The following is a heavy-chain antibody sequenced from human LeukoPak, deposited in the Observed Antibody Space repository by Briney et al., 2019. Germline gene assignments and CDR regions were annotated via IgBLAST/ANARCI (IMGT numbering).Heavy chain of an antibody. D-gene: IGHD2-15*01. CDR3: ARTVAGHFDF. CDR2: ISTAGNLI. CDR1: AFTFKTYT. V-gene: IGHV3-21*01. J-gene: IGHJ4*02. Sequence: PGGSLRLSCVASAFTFKTYTLNWVRQTPGKGLEWVSYISTAGNLINYADSVRGRFTISRDNAKNSLYLYMNSLTPEDTAVYYCARTVAGHFDFRGQGTLVTVSS.